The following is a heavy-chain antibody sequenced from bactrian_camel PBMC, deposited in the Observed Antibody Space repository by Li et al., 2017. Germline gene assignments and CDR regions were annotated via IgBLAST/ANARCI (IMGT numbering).Heavy chain of an antibody. Sequence: HVQLVESGGGSVQAGGSLTLFCATSGHVERPYCVGWFRQVEGKEREGVAVIYTPGGDPDYAASVKGRFTISRDNAKDTLYLQMNSLKIEDTAVYYCALGSSRQATMTARGKGTQVTVS. CDR1: GHVERPYC. J-gene: IGHJ4*01. D-gene: IGHD3*01. CDR2: IYTPGGDP. V-gene: IGHV3S1*01.